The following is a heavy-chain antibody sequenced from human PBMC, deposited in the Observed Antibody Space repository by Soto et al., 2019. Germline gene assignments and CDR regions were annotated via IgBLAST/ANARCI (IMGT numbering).Heavy chain of an antibody. D-gene: IGHD3-10*01. Sequence: GASVKVSCKASGYTFTSYDINWVRQATGQGLEWMGWMNPNSGNTGYAQKFQGRVTMTRNTSISTAYMELSSLRSEDTAVYYCAIYPNPGYYGSGSSYYYYGMDVWGQGTTVTVSS. CDR2: MNPNSGNT. CDR1: GYTFTSYD. J-gene: IGHJ6*02. V-gene: IGHV1-8*01. CDR3: AIYPNPGYYGSGSSYYYYGMDV.